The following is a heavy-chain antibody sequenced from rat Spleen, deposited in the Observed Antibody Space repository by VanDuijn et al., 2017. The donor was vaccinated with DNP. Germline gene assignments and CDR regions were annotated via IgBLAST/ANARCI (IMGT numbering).Heavy chain of an antibody. CDR3: ARDREDHNWFAY. CDR1: GFTFNNYW. Sequence: EVQLVESGGDLVQPGRSLKLSCVASGFTFNNYWMTWIRQVPGKGLEWVASITSSGGSTYYPDSVKGRFTISRDNAKNTLYLQMNSLRSEDTATYYCARDREDHNWFAYWGQGTLVTVSS. D-gene: IGHD1-11*01. CDR2: ITSSGGST. J-gene: IGHJ3*01. V-gene: IGHV5-31*01.